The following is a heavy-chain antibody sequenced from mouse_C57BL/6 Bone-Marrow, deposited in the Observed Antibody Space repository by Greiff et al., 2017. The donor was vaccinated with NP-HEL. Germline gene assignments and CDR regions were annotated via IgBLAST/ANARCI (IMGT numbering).Heavy chain of an antibody. CDR1: GYTFTSYW. J-gene: IGHJ3*01. CDR3: ARSGLLWFGY. CDR2: IDPSDSES. V-gene: IGHV1-52*01. D-gene: IGHD1-1*01. Sequence: QVQLQQPGAELVRPGSSVKLSCKASGYTFTSYWMHWVKQRPIQGLEWIGNIDPSDSESHYNQKFKVKATLTVDKSSSTAYMQLNSLTSEDSAVYCCARSGLLWFGYWGQGTLVTVSA.